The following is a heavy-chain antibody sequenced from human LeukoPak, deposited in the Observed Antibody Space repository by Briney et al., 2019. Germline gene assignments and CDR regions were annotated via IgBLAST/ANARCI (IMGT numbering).Heavy chain of an antibody. D-gene: IGHD3-9*01. Sequence: QAGRSLRLSCAASGFTVSSNYMSWVRQAPGKGLKWVSGIYSGGSTYYADPVKGRFTISRDNSKNTLYLQMNSLRAEDTAVYYCARHRVDKYYDILTGYYPYWGQGTLVTVSS. V-gene: IGHV3-66*02. CDR2: IYSGGST. CDR3: ARHRVDKYYDILTGYYPY. J-gene: IGHJ4*02. CDR1: GFTVSSNY.